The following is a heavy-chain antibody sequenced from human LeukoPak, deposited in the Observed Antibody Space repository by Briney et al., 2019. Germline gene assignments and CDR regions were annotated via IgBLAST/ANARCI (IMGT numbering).Heavy chain of an antibody. CDR1: GFTVSSYS. J-gene: IGHJ4*02. Sequence: PGGSLRLSCAASGFTVSSYSMSWVRQAPGKGLEWVSSISSSSSYIYYAYSVKGRFTISRDNAKNSLYLQMTSLRAEDTAVYYCARDREYGFDYWGEGTLVTVSS. V-gene: IGHV3-21*01. D-gene: IGHD3-10*01. CDR3: ARDREYGFDY. CDR2: ISSSSSYI.